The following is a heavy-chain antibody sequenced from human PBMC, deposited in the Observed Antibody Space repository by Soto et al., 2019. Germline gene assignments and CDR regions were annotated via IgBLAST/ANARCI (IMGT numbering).Heavy chain of an antibody. CDR1: GYTFTSYG. D-gene: IGHD2-2*01. CDR2: ISAYNGNT. V-gene: IGHV1-18*04. J-gene: IGHJ5*02. Sequence: ASVKVSCKASGYTFTSYGISWVRQAPGQGLEWMGWISAYNGNTNYAQKLQGRVTMTTDTSTSTAYMELRSLRSDDTAVYYCARDGIVVVRAAIGWCGPWGHGTRGSVCS. CDR3: ARDGIVVVRAAIGWCGP.